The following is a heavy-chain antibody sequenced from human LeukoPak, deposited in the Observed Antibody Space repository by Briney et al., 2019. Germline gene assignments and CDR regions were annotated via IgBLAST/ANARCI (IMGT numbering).Heavy chain of an antibody. Sequence: GGSLRLSCAVSGFTFSGFWMSWSRQAPGKGLEWVASINSDGSEGYYADVVKGRFTISRDNAKNSLYLQINSLRAEDTAVYYCAKGRCSGVGCDSFHSWGQGALVTVSS. CDR2: INSDGSEG. D-gene: IGHD2-15*01. V-gene: IGHV3-7*03. J-gene: IGHJ4*02. CDR3: AKGRCSGVGCDSFHS. CDR1: GFTFSGFW.